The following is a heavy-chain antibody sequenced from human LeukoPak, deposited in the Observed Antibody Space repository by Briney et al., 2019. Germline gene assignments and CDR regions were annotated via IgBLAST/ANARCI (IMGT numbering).Heavy chain of an antibody. CDR1: GFTFSSYA. CDR2: ISGSGGST. V-gene: IGHV3-23*01. Sequence: GGSLRLSCAASGFTFSSYAMSWVRQAPGKGLEWVSAISGSGGSTYYADSVKGRFTISRDNSKNTLYLQMNSLRAEDTAVYYCARARTWIQLWFLDCWGQGTLVTVSS. D-gene: IGHD5-18*01. CDR3: ARARTWIQLWFLDC. J-gene: IGHJ4*02.